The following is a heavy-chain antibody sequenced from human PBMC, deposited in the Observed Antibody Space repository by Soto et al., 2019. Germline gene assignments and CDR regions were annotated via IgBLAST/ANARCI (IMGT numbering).Heavy chain of an antibody. V-gene: IGHV3-21*06. D-gene: IGHD3-16*01. CDR2: ISRANSYL. Sequence: EVQLVESGGGLVKPGASLRLSCAGSGFVFSSFARNWVRQATGKGLELVSSISRANSYLHYADSLKVRFTISRDNAKNSVFLQMDSLGGEETATYYFARGLLLGGRLSSPYALDVGGQGKVVTVSS. CDR1: GFVFSSFA. CDR3: ARGLLLGGRLSSPYALDV. J-gene: IGHJ3*01.